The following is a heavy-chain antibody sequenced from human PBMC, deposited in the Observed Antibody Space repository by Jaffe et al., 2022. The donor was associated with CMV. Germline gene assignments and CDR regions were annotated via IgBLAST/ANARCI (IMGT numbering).Heavy chain of an antibody. CDR3: ARAANYDYVWGSYRSPNDAFDI. CDR2: IYYSGST. Sequence: QVQLQESGPGLVKPSETLSLTCTVSGGSVSSGSYYWSWIRQPPGKGLEWIGYIYYSGSTNYNPSLKSRVTISVDTSKNQFSLKLSSVTAADTAVYYCARAANYDYVWGSYRSPNDAFDIWGQGTMVTVSS. J-gene: IGHJ3*02. V-gene: IGHV4-61*01. CDR1: GGSVSSGSYY. D-gene: IGHD3-16*02.